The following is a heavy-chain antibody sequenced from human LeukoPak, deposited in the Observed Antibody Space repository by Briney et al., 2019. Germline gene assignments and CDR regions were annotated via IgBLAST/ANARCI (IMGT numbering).Heavy chain of an antibody. D-gene: IGHD2-15*01. V-gene: IGHV1-2*06. CDR1: GYTFTGYY. J-gene: IGHJ6*03. CDR3: AREHYCSGGSSYCYFYMDV. CDR2: INPNSGGT. Sequence: GASVKVSCKASGYTFTGYYMHWVRQAPGQGLEWMGRINPNSGGTNYAQKFQGRVTMTRDTSISTAYMELSRLRSDDTAVYSCAREHYCSGGSSYCYFYMDVWGKGTTVTVSS.